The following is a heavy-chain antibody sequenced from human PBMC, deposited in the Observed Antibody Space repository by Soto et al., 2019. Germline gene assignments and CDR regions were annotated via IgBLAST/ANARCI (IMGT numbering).Heavy chain of an antibody. V-gene: IGHV3-74*01. Sequence: GGSLRLSCAASGFTFSSYWMHWVRQAPGKGLVWVSRINSDGSSTSYADSVKGRFTISRGNAKNTLYLQMNSLRAEDTAVYYCARGRWSSSWYLFQPQKNYYGMDVWGQGTTVTVSS. D-gene: IGHD6-13*01. CDR1: GFTFSSYW. J-gene: IGHJ6*02. CDR2: INSDGSST. CDR3: ARGRWSSSWYLFQPQKNYYGMDV.